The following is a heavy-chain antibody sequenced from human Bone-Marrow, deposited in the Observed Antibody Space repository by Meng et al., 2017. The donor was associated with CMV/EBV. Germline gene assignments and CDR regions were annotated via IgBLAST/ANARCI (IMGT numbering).Heavy chain of an antibody. D-gene: IGHD6-19*01. CDR2: FNYSGST. J-gene: IGHJ4*02. V-gene: IGHV4-39*07. Sequence: GSLRLSCTVSGGSISSSSYYWGWIRQPPGKGLEWIGSFNYSGSTNYNPSLKSRVTISVDTSKNQFSLKLSSVTAADTAVYYCARARGGLVRFDYWGQGTLVTVSS. CDR1: GGSISSSSYY. CDR3: ARARGGLVRFDY.